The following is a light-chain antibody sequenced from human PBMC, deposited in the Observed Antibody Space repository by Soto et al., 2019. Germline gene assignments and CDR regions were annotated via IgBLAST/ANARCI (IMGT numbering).Light chain of an antibody. Sequence: QAVVTQEPSLTVSPGGTVTLTCGSSTVVVNSGHYPYWFQQKPGQAPRTLIDATSNKHSWTPARFSGSLLGGKAALTLSGAQPEDEAEYYCLLAYSGARVFGGGTKLTVL. CDR2: ATS. CDR1: TVVVNSGHY. J-gene: IGLJ3*02. V-gene: IGLV7-46*01. CDR3: LLAYSGARV.